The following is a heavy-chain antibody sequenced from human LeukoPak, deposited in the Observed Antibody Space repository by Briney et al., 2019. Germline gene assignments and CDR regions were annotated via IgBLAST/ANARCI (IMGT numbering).Heavy chain of an antibody. CDR3: AREGVAAAGTGNRFDP. J-gene: IGHJ5*02. Sequence: ASVKVSCRASGYIFTNYAIHWVRQAPGQGLEWMGWMNPNSGNTGYAQKFQGRVTMTRNTSISTAYMELSSLRSEDTAVYYCAREGVAAAGTGNRFDPWGQGTLVTVSS. CDR1: GYIFTNYA. CDR2: MNPNSGNT. V-gene: IGHV1-8*01. D-gene: IGHD6-13*01.